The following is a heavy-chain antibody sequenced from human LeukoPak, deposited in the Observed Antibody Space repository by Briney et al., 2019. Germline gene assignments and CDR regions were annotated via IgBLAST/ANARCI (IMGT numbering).Heavy chain of an antibody. D-gene: IGHD4-23*01. Sequence: GGSLRLSCAASGFTFSSYSMNWVRQAPGKGLEWVSSFSSSSSYIYYADSVKGRFTISRDNAKNSLYLQMNSLRAEDTAVYYCARGFGGGNPSWFDPWGQGTLVTVSS. J-gene: IGHJ5*02. CDR1: GFTFSSYS. CDR3: ARGFGGGNPSWFDP. V-gene: IGHV3-21*01. CDR2: FSSSSSYI.